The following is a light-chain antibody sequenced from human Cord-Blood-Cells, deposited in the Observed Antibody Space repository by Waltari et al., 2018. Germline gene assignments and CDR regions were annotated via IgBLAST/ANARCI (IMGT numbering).Light chain of an antibody. CDR1: SSDVGSYNL. Sequence: QSALPQPASVSGSPGQSTTISCTGTSSDVGSYNLVSWYQQHPGKAPKLMIYEVSKRPSGVSNRFSGSKSGNTASLTISGLQAEDEADYYCCSYAGSSTLVFGGGTKLTVL. CDR3: CSYAGSSTLV. V-gene: IGLV2-23*02. CDR2: EVS. J-gene: IGLJ3*02.